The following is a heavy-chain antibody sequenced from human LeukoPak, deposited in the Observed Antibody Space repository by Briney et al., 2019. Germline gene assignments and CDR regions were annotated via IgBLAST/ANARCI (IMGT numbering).Heavy chain of an antibody. J-gene: IGHJ4*02. Sequence: SETLSLTCAVYGGSFSGYYWSWIRQPPGKGLEWIGEINHSGSTNYNPSLKSRVTISVDTSKNQFSLKLSSVTAADTAVYYCARGSGGIAAAGVYYSDYWGRGTLVTVSS. CDR3: ARGSGGIAAAGVYYSDY. CDR2: INHSGST. D-gene: IGHD6-13*01. V-gene: IGHV4-34*01. CDR1: GGSFSGYY.